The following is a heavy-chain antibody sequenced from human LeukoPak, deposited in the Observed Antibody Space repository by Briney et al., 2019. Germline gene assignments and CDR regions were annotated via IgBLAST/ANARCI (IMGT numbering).Heavy chain of an antibody. CDR3: ARPHPNYYGSGSNLD. V-gene: IGHV3-7*01. CDR2: IKQDGSEK. Sequence: GGSLRLSCAASGFTFSTYWMTWVRQAPGKGLEWVANIKQDGSEKYYVDSVKGRFTVSRDNAKNSLYLQMNSLRAEDTAVYYCARPHPNYYGSGSNLDWGQGTLVTVSS. J-gene: IGHJ4*02. CDR1: GFTFSTYW. D-gene: IGHD3-10*01.